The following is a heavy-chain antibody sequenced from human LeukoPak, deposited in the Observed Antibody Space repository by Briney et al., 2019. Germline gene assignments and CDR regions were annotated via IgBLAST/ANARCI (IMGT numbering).Heavy chain of an antibody. CDR2: INHSGST. V-gene: IGHV4-34*01. CDR3: AGARVYYDSSGYHRAYYFDY. CDR1: GGSFSGYY. D-gene: IGHD3-22*01. J-gene: IGHJ4*02. Sequence: SETLSLTCAVYGGSFSGYYWSWIRQPPGKGLEWIGEINHSGSTNYNPSLKSRVTISVDTSKNQFSLKLSSVTAADTAVYYCAGARVYYDSSGYHRAYYFDYWGQGTLVTVSS.